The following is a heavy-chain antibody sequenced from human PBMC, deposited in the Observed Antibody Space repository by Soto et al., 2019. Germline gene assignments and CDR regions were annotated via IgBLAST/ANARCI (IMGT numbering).Heavy chain of an antibody. D-gene: IGHD3-3*01. J-gene: IGHJ6*02. Sequence: ASVKASCKASGYTFTGYYMHWVRQAPGQGLEWMGWINPNSGGTNYAQKFQGWVTMTRDTSISTAYMELSRLGSDDTAVYYCARDQLFGVVFRPNYYYYGMDVWGQGTTVTVS. CDR1: GYTFTGYY. CDR2: INPNSGGT. CDR3: ARDQLFGVVFRPNYYYYGMDV. V-gene: IGHV1-2*04.